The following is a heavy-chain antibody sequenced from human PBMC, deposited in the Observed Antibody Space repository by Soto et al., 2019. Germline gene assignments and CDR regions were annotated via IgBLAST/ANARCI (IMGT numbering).Heavy chain of an antibody. Sequence: EVQLVESGGGLVKPGGSLRLSCAASGFTFNYAWMNWVRQAPGKGLDWVGRSKSKPSGGTADYAAPVKGRFTISRDDSKNTLYLEMNSLKPEDTAVYYCAAVSAGYSGNEPHRDDSWGQGTLVTVSS. CDR2: SKSKPSGGTA. CDR3: AAVSAGYSGNEPHRDDS. J-gene: IGHJ4*02. CDR1: GFTFNYAW. V-gene: IGHV3-15*07. D-gene: IGHD5-12*01.